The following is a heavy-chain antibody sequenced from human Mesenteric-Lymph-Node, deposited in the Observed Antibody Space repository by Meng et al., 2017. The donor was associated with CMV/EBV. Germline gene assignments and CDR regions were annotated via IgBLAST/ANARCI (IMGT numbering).Heavy chain of an antibody. D-gene: IGHD2-2*02. J-gene: IGHJ6*02. CDR3: ATLGYCGSTSCYSKNYYGMDV. CDR1: GYTFTSYG. V-gene: IGHV1-18*01. CDR2: ISAYNGNT. Sequence: ASVKVSCKASGYTFTSYGISWVRQAPGQGLEWMGWISAYNGNTNHAQKLQGRVTMTTDTSTSTAYMELRSLRSDDTAVYYCATLGYCGSTSCYSKNYYGMDVWGQETTVTVSS.